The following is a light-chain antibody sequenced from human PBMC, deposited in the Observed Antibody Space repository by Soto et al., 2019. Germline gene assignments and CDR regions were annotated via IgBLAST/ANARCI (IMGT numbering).Light chain of an antibody. V-gene: IGLV1-40*01. J-gene: IGLJ1*01. CDR1: SSNIGAGYD. CDR2: GNS. Sequence: QSVLTQPPSVSGAPGQRVTFSRTGSSSNIGAGYDVHWYQQLPGTAPKLLIYGNSNRPSGVPDRFSGSKSGTSASLAITGLQAEDEADYYCQSYDSSLSGHVFGTGTKVTVL. CDR3: QSYDSSLSGHV.